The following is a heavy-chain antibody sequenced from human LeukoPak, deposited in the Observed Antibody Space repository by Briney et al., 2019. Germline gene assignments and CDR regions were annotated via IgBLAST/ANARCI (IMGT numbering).Heavy chain of an antibody. J-gene: IGHJ4*02. D-gene: IGHD2-21*02. V-gene: IGHV3-11*04. CDR3: ARDSNTYCGGDCSSDY. CDR1: GFTFSDYY. Sequence: GGSLRLSCAPSGFTFSDYYMSWIRQAPGKGLEWVSYISSSGSTIYYADSVKGRFTISRDNAKNSLYLQMNSLRAEDTAVYYCARDSNTYCGGDCSSDYWGQGTLVTVSS. CDR2: ISSSGSTI.